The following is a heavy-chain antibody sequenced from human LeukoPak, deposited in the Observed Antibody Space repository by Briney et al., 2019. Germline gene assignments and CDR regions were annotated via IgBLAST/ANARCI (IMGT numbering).Heavy chain of an antibody. Sequence: SVKVSCKASGYTFTSYAMNWVRQAPGQGLEWMGGIIPIFGTANYAQKFQGRVTMTRDMSTSTVYMELSSLRSEDTAVYYCAIHYYDSSGYIVDYWGQGTLVTVSS. V-gene: IGHV1-69*05. CDR2: IIPIFGTA. D-gene: IGHD3-22*01. CDR3: AIHYYDSSGYIVDY. J-gene: IGHJ4*02. CDR1: GYTFTSYA.